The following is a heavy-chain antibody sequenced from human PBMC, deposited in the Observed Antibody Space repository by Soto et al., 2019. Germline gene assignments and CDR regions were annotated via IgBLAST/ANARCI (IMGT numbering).Heavy chain of an antibody. CDR3: AKTYYYGSGSLSFMDY. J-gene: IGHJ4*02. Sequence: QVQLVESGGGVVQPGRSLRLSCAASGFTFSSYGMHWVRQAPGKGLEWVAVISYDGSNKYYADSVKGRFTISRDNSKNTLYLQMNSLRAEDTAVYYCAKTYYYGSGSLSFMDYWGQGTLVTVSS. D-gene: IGHD3-10*01. CDR2: ISYDGSNK. V-gene: IGHV3-30*18. CDR1: GFTFSSYG.